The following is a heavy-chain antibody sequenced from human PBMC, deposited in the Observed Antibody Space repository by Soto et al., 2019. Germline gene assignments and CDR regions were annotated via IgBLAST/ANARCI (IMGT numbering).Heavy chain of an antibody. Sequence: SETLSLTCTVSGVSITGSYWSWIRQTPGRTLEWIGYIYHSGTTTYNPSLKSRVSISVDTAKNQFSLRLTSVIAADTAVYYCARDMPYGAGSLAGCDYWGQGIRVTVSS. J-gene: IGHJ4*02. CDR1: GVSITGSY. V-gene: IGHV4-59*01. D-gene: IGHD1-26*01. CDR2: IYHSGTT. CDR3: ARDMPYGAGSLAGCDY.